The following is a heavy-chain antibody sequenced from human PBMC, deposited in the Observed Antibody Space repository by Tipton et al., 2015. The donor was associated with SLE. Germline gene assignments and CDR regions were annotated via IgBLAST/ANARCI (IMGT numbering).Heavy chain of an antibody. J-gene: IGHJ6*03. CDR1: GFTFSSYN. V-gene: IGHV3-33*01. Sequence: SLRLSCAASGFTFSSYNIHWVRQAPGKGLEWMAVIWYDGRRTYYADSVKGRFTVSRDNSKNTLYLQMNTLRAEDSAIYYCARQGDRRAWYYYMDVWGKGTTVTVSS. CDR3: ARQGDRRAWYYYMDV. D-gene: IGHD3-16*01. CDR2: IWYDGRRT.